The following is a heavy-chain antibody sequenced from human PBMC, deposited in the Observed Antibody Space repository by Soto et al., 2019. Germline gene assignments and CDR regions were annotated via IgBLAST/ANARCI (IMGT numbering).Heavy chain of an antibody. J-gene: IGHJ6*02. CDR2: ISGSGGST. D-gene: IGHD3-3*01. Sequence: PGGSLRHSCAASGLTFSSYAMSWVRQATGKGLEWVSAISGSGGSTYYADSVKGRFTISRDNSKNTLYLQMNSLRAEDTAVYYCAKVLNDFWSGSYYYYYGMDVWGQGTTVTVSS. CDR3: AKVLNDFWSGSYYYYYGMDV. V-gene: IGHV3-23*01. CDR1: GLTFSSYA.